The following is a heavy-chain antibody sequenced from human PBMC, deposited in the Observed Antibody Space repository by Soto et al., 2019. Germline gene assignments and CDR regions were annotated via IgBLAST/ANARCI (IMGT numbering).Heavy chain of an antibody. CDR1: GFTFSAYD. CDR2: IGAADDP. CDR3: ARAYSGRLPRRADYYFAMDV. D-gene: IGHD2-15*01. J-gene: IGHJ6*02. V-gene: IGHV3-13*05. Sequence: GESLKISCAASGFTFSAYDMHWVRQTTGKGLEWVSAIGAADDPYYLGSVKGRFTISRENAKNSLYLQMNSLRAEDTAVYYCARAYSGRLPRRADYYFAMDVWGQGTTVTVSS.